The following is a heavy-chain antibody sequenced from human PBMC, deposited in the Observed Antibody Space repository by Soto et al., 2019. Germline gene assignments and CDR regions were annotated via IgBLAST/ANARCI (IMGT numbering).Heavy chain of an antibody. CDR1: GYTFTSYA. V-gene: IGHV1-3*01. CDR2: INAGNGNT. CDR3: LXXXVXXTAADY. Sequence: QVQLVQSGAEVKKPGASVKVSCKASGYTFTSYAMHWVRQAPGQRLEWMGWINAGNGNTKYSQKFQGRVTITRETSASTAYMALSSPRSENLAVXYCLXXXVXXTAADYWGPGTLVTVSS. D-gene: IGHD2-21*02. J-gene: IGHJ4*02.